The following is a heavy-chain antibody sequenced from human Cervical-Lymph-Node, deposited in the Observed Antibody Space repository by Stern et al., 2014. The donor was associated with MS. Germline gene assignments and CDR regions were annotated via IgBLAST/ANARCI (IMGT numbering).Heavy chain of an antibody. D-gene: IGHD1-26*01. V-gene: IGHV4-39*01. J-gene: IGHJ2*01. CDR3: ASLSGITLNLDWYFDL. CDR1: GGSISSSSYY. CDR2: IYYSGST. Sequence: QVQLQESGPGLVKPSETLSLTCTVSGGSISSSSYYWGWIRQPPGKGLEWIGRIYYSGSTYYNPSLKSRVTISVDTSKNQFSLKLSSVTAADTAVYYCASLSGITLNLDWYFDLWGRGTLVTVSS.